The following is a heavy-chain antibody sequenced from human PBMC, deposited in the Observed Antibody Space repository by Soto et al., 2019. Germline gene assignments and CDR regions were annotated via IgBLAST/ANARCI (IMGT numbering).Heavy chain of an antibody. CDR2: ISGSGGST. J-gene: IGHJ3*02. Sequence: EVQLLESGGGLVQPGGSLRLSCAASGFTFSSYAMSWVRQAPGKGLEWVSAISGSGGSTYYADSVKGRFTISRDNSKNTLYLHMNRLRDEDTAVYYCAKDHSFTVARSGAFDIWGQGTMVTVSS. CDR3: AKDHSFTVARSGAFDI. CDR1: GFTFSSYA. V-gene: IGHV3-23*01. D-gene: IGHD5-12*01.